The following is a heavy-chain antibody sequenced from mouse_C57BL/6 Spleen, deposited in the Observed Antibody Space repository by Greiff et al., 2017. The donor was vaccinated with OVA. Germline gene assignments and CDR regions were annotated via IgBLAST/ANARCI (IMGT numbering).Heavy chain of an antibody. D-gene: IGHD1-1*01. CDR3: ARQDYGSSYVFAY. J-gene: IGHJ3*01. V-gene: IGHV2-6-1*01. CDR2: IWSDGST. Sequence: VKLMESGPGLVAPSQSLSITCTVSGFSLTSYGVHWVRQPPGKGLEWLVVIWSDGSTTYNSALKSRLSISKDNSKSQVFLKMNSLQTDDTAMYYCARQDYGSSYVFAYWGQGTLVTVSA. CDR1: GFSLTSYG.